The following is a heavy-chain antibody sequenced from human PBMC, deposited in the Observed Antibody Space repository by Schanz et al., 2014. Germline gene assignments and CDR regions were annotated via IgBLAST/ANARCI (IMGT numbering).Heavy chain of an antibody. J-gene: IGHJ3*02. Sequence: VQLVESGGCLVKPGDSLRLSCAASGFTFSSYTMKWVRQAPGKGLEWVSSISSTSTYLYYADSVKGRFTISRDNAKNSLYLEMTSLRGEDTAVYYCARENLNWEAFDIWGQGTVVTVSS. CDR3: ARENLNWEAFDI. V-gene: IGHV3-21*02. CDR1: GFTFSSYT. D-gene: IGHD7-27*01. CDR2: ISSTSTYL.